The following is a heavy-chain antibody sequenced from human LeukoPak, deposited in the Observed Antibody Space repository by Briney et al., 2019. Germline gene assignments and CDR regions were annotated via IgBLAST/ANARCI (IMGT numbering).Heavy chain of an antibody. CDR3: ARQVAYCGGDCSNYGMDV. CDR1: GYSFTSYW. D-gene: IGHD2-21*02. Sequence: GESLKISCKGSGYSFTSYWIGWVRQMPGKGLEWMGIIYPGDSDTRYSPSFQGQVTISADKSISTAYLQWSSLKASDTAMYYCARQVAYCGGDCSNYGMDVWGQGTTVTVSS. J-gene: IGHJ6*02. V-gene: IGHV5-51*01. CDR2: IYPGDSDT.